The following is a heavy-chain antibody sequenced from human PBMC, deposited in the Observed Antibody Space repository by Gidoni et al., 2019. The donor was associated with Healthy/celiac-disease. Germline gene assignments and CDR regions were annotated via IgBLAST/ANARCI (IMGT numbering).Heavy chain of an antibody. CDR3: TTNTRLRLYYYYGMDV. J-gene: IGHJ6*02. CDR2: IKSKTDGGTT. Sequence: VQLVESGGGLVKPGGSLRLSCAASGFTFSNAWMSWVRQAPGKGLEWVGRIKSKTDGGTTDYAAPVKGRFTISRDDSKNTLYLQMNSLKTEDTAVYYCTTNTRLRLYYYYGMDVWGQGTTVTVSS. CDR1: GFTFSNAW. D-gene: IGHD5-12*01. V-gene: IGHV3-15*01.